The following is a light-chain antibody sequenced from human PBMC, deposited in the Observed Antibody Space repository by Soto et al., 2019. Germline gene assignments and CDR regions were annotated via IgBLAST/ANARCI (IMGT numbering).Light chain of an antibody. CDR2: DNN. CDR3: GTWDTSLSAGV. V-gene: IGLV1-51*01. CDR1: NSNIGSAH. J-gene: IGLJ3*02. Sequence: QSVLTQPPSVSAAPGQTVTISCSGSNSNIGSAHVSWYLHLPGTAPKLLIYDNNRRPSGIPDRLSGSKSGTSATLGITGLQTGDEADYYCGTWDTSLSAGVFGGGTKVTVL.